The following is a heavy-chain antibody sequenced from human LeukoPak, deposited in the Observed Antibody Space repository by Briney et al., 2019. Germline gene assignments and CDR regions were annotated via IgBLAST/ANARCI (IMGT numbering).Heavy chain of an antibody. CDR1: GGTFSSYA. CDR2: IIPIFGTA. D-gene: IGHD6-6*01. J-gene: IGHJ1*01. CDR3: ARGDPYSSSSGYFQH. Sequence: SVKVSCKASGGTFSSYAISWVRQAPGQGLEWMGGIIPIFGTANYAQKFQGRVTITTDESTSTAYMELSSLRSEDTAVYYCARGDPYSSSSGYFQHWGQGTLVTVSS. V-gene: IGHV1-69*05.